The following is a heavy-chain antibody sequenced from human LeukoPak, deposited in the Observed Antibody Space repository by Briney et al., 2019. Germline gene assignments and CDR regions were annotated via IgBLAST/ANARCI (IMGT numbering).Heavy chain of an antibody. V-gene: IGHV1-46*01. J-gene: IGHJ4*02. CDR1: GYSFTSNY. CDR2: IYPRDGST. CDR3: ARDQEAFDY. Sequence: GASVKVSCKASGYSFTSNYIHWVRQAPGQRLEWMGMIYPRDGSTSYAQKFQGRVTVTRDTSTSTVHMELSGLRSEDTAVYYCARDQEAFDYWGQGTLVTVSS.